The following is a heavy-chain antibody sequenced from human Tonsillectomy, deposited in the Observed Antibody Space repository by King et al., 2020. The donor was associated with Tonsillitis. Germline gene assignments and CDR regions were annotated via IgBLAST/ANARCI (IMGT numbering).Heavy chain of an antibody. V-gene: IGHV4-4*02. CDR2: ISHTGST. CDR3: ARVYSSGWLFEL. Sequence: VQLQESGPGLVKPSGTLSLTCAVSGGSISSGNWWSWVRQTPGKGLEWIADISHTGSTNYNPSLQSRATLSVDVSRNLFSLNLNSVTAADTGVYYSARVYSSGWLFELGGRGTLVTVSP. J-gene: IGHJ4*02. D-gene: IGHD6-19*01. CDR1: GGSISSGNW.